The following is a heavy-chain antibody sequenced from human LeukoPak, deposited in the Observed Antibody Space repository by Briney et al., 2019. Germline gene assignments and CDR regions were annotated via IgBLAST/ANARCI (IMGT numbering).Heavy chain of an antibody. J-gene: IGHJ4*02. CDR3: ASGYFDSSGYRTAVVFDY. Sequence: ASVKVSCKASGYTFTGCYMHWVRQAPGQGLEWMGWINPNNGGTNYAQKFQVRVTMTRDTSISTAYMELSGLRSDDTAVYYCASGYFDSSGYRTAVVFDYWGQGTLVTVSS. CDR2: INPNNGGT. D-gene: IGHD3-22*01. CDR1: GYTFTGCY. V-gene: IGHV1-2*02.